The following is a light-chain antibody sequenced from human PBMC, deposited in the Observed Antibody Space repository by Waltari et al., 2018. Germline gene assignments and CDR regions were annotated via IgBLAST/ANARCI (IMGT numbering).Light chain of an antibody. J-gene: IGKJ2*01. V-gene: IGKV4-1*01. Sequence: DIVMTQSPDSLAVSLGERATINCKSSQSVLYSSNNKNYLAWYQQKPGQPPKLLIYWASTRESWVPDRFSGSGSGTDFTLTISTVQAEDVAVYYCQQYYSTPVTFGQGTKLEIK. CDR1: QSVLYSSNNKNY. CDR2: WAS. CDR3: QQYYSTPVT.